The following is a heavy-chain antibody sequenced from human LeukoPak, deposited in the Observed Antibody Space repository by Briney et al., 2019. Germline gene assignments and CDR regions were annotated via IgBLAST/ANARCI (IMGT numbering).Heavy chain of an antibody. CDR1: GGSLSSYY. D-gene: IGHD3-16*01. CDR3: ARELGTALTH. V-gene: IGHV4-59*01. Sequence: SETLSLTCTVSGGSLSSYYWSWIRQPPGKGLEWIGYVYYSGSTNYNPTLKSRVTISVDTSKNQFSLRLSSVTAADTAVYYCARELGTALTHWGQGTLVTVSS. J-gene: IGHJ4*02. CDR2: VYYSGST.